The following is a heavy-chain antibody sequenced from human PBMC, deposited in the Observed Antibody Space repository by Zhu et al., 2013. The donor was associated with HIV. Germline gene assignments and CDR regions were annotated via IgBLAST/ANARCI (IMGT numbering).Heavy chain of an antibody. CDR1: GGSISSYY. Sequence: VQLQESGPGLVKPSETLSLTCTVSGGSISSYYWSWIRQPPGKGLEWIGYIFNGGSPSYNPSLKSRVTISIDTSKNQFSLKLNSVTAADTAVYYCARDRGYPGGSFDYWGQGIRGHRLL. D-gene: IGHD3-10*01. J-gene: IGHJ4*02. CDR3: ARDRGYPGGSFDY. V-gene: IGHV4-59*01. CDR2: IFNGGSP.